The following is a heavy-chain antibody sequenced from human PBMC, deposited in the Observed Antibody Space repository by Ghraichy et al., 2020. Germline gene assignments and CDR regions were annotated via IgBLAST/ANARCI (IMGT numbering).Heavy chain of an antibody. D-gene: IGHD2-21*01. CDR1: GFTFSRYD. CDR2: AGTTGNT. CDR3: ARSAPGAGFRIAS. J-gene: IGHJ4*02. Sequence: GESLNISCAASGFTFSRYDMNWVRQAQGKGLEWVSGAGTTGNTYYPGSVRGRFTISREDAKNSLYLQMDSLRAGDTAVYYCARSAPGAGFRIASWGQGTLVTVSS. V-gene: IGHV3-13*04.